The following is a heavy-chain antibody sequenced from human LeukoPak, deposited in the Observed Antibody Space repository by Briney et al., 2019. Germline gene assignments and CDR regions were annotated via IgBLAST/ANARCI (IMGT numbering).Heavy chain of an antibody. CDR1: GGSISSSY. V-gene: IGHV4-59*01. Sequence: PSENLSLTCTVSGGSISSSYWSWIRQSPGKGLEWIGYIHHSGNTNSSPPLKSRVTISVDTPKNQFSLNLNSVTAADTAMYYCVRWQYCGGNCFFSAFDIWGQGKMVTVSS. J-gene: IGHJ3*02. D-gene: IGHD2-21*01. CDR2: IHHSGNT. CDR3: VRWQYCGGNCFFSAFDI.